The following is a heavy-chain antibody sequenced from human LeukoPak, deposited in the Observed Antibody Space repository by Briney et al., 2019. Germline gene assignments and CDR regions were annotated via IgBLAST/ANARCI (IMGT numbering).Heavy chain of an antibody. CDR3: AKDRAYYGSGSYPDY. D-gene: IGHD3-10*01. Sequence: PGGSLRLSCAASGFTVSSNYMSWVRQAPGKGLEWVSVIYSGGSTYYADSVKGRFTISRDNSKNTLYLQMNSLRAEDTAVYYCAKDRAYYGSGSYPDYWGQGTLVTVSS. CDR2: IYSGGST. J-gene: IGHJ4*02. CDR1: GFTVSSNY. V-gene: IGHV3-66*01.